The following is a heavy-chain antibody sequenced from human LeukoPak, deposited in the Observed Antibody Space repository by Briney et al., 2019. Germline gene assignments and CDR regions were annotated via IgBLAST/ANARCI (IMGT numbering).Heavy chain of an antibody. CDR3: LRIPLILDTAIVTKVMYNWFDP. Sequence: ASVKVSCKASGYTFTSYGISWVGQAPGQGLEWMGWISAYNGNTNYAQKLQGRVTMTTDTSTNTAYMELRSLRSEGTGVYYLLRIPLILDTAIVTKVMYNWFDPWGKGTLVSVSS. J-gene: IGHJ5*02. D-gene: IGHD5-18*01. CDR1: GYTFTSYG. V-gene: IGHV1-18*01. CDR2: ISAYNGNT.